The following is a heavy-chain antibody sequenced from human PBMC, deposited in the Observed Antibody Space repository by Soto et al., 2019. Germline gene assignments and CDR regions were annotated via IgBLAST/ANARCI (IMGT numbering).Heavy chain of an antibody. CDR2: IYPGDSDT. CDR1: GYSFTSYW. Sequence: LGESLKISCKGSGYSFTSYWIGWVRQMPGKGLEWMGIIYPGDSDTRYSPPFQGQVTISADKSISTAYLQWSSLKASDTAMYYCARLSRPGIAVAGTTGELYSYYYGMDVWGQGTTVPVSS. V-gene: IGHV5-51*01. CDR3: ARLSRPGIAVAGTTGELYSYYYGMDV. D-gene: IGHD6-19*01. J-gene: IGHJ6*02.